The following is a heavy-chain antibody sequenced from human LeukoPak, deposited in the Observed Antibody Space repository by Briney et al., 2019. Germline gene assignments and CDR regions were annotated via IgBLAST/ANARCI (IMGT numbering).Heavy chain of an antibody. CDR3: ARTYSSGYMDY. J-gene: IGHJ4*02. V-gene: IGHV3-11*01. CDR1: GFTFRYSY. CDR2: ISSSCSNI. D-gene: IGHD6-19*01. Sequence: GGRLRLSWAASGFTFRYSYRCWMCQAPGKGLEWVSYISSSCSNIYYADSVKGRFTISRDNAKNSLYLQMNSLRAEDTAVYYCARTYSSGYMDYWGQETLVTVSS.